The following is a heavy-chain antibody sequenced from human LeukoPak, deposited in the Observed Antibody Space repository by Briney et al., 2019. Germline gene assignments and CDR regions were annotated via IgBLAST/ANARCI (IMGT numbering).Heavy chain of an antibody. CDR1: GGSISSGGYS. Sequence: PSQTLSLTCAVSGGSISSGGYSWSWIRQPPGKGLEWIGYIYHSGSTYYNPSLKSRVTISVDRSKNQFSLKLSSVTAADTAVYYCAGSGGYYFSFDYWGQGTLVTVSS. CDR2: IYHSGST. J-gene: IGHJ4*02. CDR3: AGSGGYYFSFDY. D-gene: IGHD3-22*01. V-gene: IGHV4-30-2*01.